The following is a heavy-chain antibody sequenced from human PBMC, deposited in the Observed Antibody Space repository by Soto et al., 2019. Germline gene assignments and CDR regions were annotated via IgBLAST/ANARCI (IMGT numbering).Heavy chain of an antibody. V-gene: IGHV3-30-3*01. Sequence: QVQLVESGGGVVQPGRSLRLSCAASGFTFSSYAMHWVRQAPGKGLEWVAVISYDGSNKYYADSVKGRFTISRDNSKNTLYLQMNSLRAEDTAVYYCARSGGYSGYDSLIPWFDPWGQGTLVTVSS. CDR2: ISYDGSNK. J-gene: IGHJ5*02. D-gene: IGHD5-12*01. CDR1: GFTFSSYA. CDR3: ARSGGYSGYDSLIPWFDP.